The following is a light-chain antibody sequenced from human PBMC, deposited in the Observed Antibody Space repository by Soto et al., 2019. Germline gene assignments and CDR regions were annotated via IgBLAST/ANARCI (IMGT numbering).Light chain of an antibody. Sequence: DIVLTQTPLSSPVTLGQPASISCRSSQSLLLSDGNTYLSWLQQRPGQPPRLLIYKTSNRFSGVPDRFSGSGAETDFTLKISRVEAEDVGVYYCMQATQYPPYTFGQGTKLEI. J-gene: IGKJ2*01. V-gene: IGKV2-24*01. CDR2: KTS. CDR1: QSLLLSDGNTY. CDR3: MQATQYPPYT.